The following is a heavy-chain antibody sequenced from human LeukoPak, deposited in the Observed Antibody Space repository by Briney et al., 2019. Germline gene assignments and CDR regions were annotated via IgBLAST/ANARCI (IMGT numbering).Heavy chain of an antibody. CDR3: ARNLVATGGPGFWFDP. Sequence: PSETLSLTCTVSGGSVSGDYWSWIRQPPGKGLEFIGYIYYSGSTNYNPSLRSRITMSIDTSKNQFSLKLSSVTAADTAVYYCARNLVATGGPGFWFDPWGQGTLVTVSS. V-gene: IGHV4-59*02. CDR1: GGSVSGDY. J-gene: IGHJ5*02. CDR2: IYYSGST. D-gene: IGHD2-8*02.